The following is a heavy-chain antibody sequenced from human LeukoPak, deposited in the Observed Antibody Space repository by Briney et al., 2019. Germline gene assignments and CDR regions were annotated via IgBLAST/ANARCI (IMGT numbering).Heavy chain of an antibody. CDR2: ISGSGGST. Sequence: GGSLRLSCAASGFTFSSYAMSWVRQAPGMGLEWVSAISGSGGSTYYADSVKGRFTISRDNSKNTLYLQMNSLRAEDTAVYYCARPYRYCSSTSCSDYWGQGTLVTVSS. CDR3: ARPYRYCSSTSCSDY. CDR1: GFTFSSYA. D-gene: IGHD2-2*01. J-gene: IGHJ4*02. V-gene: IGHV3-23*01.